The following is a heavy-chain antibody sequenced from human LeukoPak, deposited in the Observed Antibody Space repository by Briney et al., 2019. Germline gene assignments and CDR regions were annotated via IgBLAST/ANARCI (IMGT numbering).Heavy chain of an antibody. J-gene: IGHJ4*02. CDR1: GFTFSSYS. V-gene: IGHV3-21*01. CDR2: ISSSSSYI. Sequence: GGSLRLSCAASGFTFSSYSMNWVRQAPGKGLEWVSSISSSSSYIYYADSVKGRFTISRDNAKNSLYLQMNSLRAEDTAVYYCARDPISRAIFGVVTPSLDYWGQGTLVTVSS. D-gene: IGHD3-3*01. CDR3: ARDPISRAIFGVVTPSLDY.